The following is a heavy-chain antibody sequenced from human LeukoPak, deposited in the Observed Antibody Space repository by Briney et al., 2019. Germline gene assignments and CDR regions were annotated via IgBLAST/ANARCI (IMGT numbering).Heavy chain of an antibody. D-gene: IGHD3-10*01. J-gene: IGHJ4*02. V-gene: IGHV1-18*01. CDR3: ARQGSGSYKLDY. CDR1: GYTFTSYG. CDR2: ISAYNSNT. Sequence: ASVKVSCKASGYTFTSYGISWVRQAPGQGLEWMGWISAYNSNTNYAQKLQGRVTMTTDTSTSTAYMELRSLRSDDTAVFYCARQGSGSYKLDYWGQGALVTVSS.